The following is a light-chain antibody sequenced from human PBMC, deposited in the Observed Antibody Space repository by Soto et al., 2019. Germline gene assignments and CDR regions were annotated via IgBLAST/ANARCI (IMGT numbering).Light chain of an antibody. CDR2: GAS. Sequence: EIVLTQSPGTLSLSPGEGATLSSRASQSISGNYLAWYQQKPGKAPRLLIYGASNRATGIPERFSGSGSGTDFTLTIRRLEPQDSAIYYCQQYVISVTFGQGTRLEIK. V-gene: IGKV3-20*01. CDR1: QSISGNY. J-gene: IGKJ5*01. CDR3: QQYVISVT.